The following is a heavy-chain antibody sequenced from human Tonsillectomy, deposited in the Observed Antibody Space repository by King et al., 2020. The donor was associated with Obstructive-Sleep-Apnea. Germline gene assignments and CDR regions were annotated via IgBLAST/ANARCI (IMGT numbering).Heavy chain of an antibody. D-gene: IGHD1-26*01. CDR1: GFTFSSYA. Sequence: VQLVESGGGVVQPGRSLRLSCAASGFTFSSYAMHWVRQAPGKGLEWVAVISYDGSNKYYADSVKGRFTISRDNSKNTLYLQMNSLRAEDTAVYYCARGEEDYYYYGMDVWGQGTTVTVSS. J-gene: IGHJ6*02. CDR3: ARGEEDYYYYGMDV. CDR2: ISYDGSNK. V-gene: IGHV3-30-3*01.